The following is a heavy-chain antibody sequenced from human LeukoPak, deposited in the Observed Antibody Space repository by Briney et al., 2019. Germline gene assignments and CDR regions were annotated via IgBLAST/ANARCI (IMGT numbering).Heavy chain of an antibody. J-gene: IGHJ4*02. CDR3: ATDGQYSYTY. CDR2: INQDGSNT. Sequence: GGPLRLPCGPWGFPLRSVWMQWVRQTPGKGLVWVSRINQDGSNTNYADSVKGRFTISRDNAKNTLFLQMNSLRAEDTAVYYCATDGQYSYTYWGQGTLVTVSS. V-gene: IGHV3-74*01. D-gene: IGHD5-18*01. CDR1: GFPLRSVW.